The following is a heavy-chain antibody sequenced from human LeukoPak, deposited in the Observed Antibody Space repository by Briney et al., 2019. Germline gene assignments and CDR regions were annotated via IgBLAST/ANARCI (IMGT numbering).Heavy chain of an antibody. V-gene: IGHV4-34*01. CDR3: ARHRGMVRGVPY. CDR1: GGSFSGYY. D-gene: IGHD3-10*01. Sequence: PSETLSLTCAVYGGSFSGYYWSWIRQPPGKGLEWIGEINHSGSTNYNPSLKSRVTISVDTSKNQFSLKLSSVTAADTAVYYCARHRGMVRGVPYWGQGTLVTVSS. CDR2: INHSGST. J-gene: IGHJ4*02.